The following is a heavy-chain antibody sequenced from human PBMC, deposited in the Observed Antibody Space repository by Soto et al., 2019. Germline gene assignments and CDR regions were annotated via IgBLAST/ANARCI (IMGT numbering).Heavy chain of an antibody. CDR2: IYHSGST. V-gene: IGHV4-4*02. CDR1: GGSISSSNW. CDR3: ASVIAAAVPWFDP. D-gene: IGHD6-13*01. Sequence: QVQLQESGPGLVKPSGTLSLTCAVSGGSISSSNWWSWVRQPPGKGLEWIGDIYHSGSTNYNPSLRSGSTRSVDKSENQFPLKLSSVIAADTAVYYCASVIAAAVPWFDPGGQGTLVTVSS. J-gene: IGHJ5*02.